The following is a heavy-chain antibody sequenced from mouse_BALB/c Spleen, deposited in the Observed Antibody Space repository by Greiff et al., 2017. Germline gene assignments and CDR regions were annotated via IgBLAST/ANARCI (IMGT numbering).Heavy chain of an antibody. J-gene: IGHJ2*01. D-gene: IGHD1-2*01. CDR2: IAPGSGST. CDR3: ARTENYCGYDFDY. V-gene: IGHV1S41*01. Sequence: DLVKPGASVKLSCKASGYTFTSYWINWIKQRPGQGLEWIGRIAPGSGSTYYNEMFKGKATLTVDTSSSTAYIQLSSLSSEDSAVYFCARTENYCGYDFDYWGQGTTLTVSS. CDR1: GYTFTSYW.